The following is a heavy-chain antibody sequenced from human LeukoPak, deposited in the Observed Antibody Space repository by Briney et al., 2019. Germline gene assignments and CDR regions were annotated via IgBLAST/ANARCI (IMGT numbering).Heavy chain of an antibody. CDR2: IYYRGSP. J-gene: IGHJ4*02. Sequence: PSETLSLTCTVSGGSISSGDYYWSSIRQPPGKGLEWIGYIYYRGSPHYNPSHKSRVTISVDASKDQFSLKLSSVTAANTAVYYCARVKGGLSGYLFDYWGQGTLVTVSS. V-gene: IGHV4-30-4*08. D-gene: IGHD3-22*01. CDR3: ARVKGGLSGYLFDY. CDR1: GGSISSGDYY.